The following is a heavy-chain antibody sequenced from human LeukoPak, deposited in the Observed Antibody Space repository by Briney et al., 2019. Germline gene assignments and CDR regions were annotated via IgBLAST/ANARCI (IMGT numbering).Heavy chain of an antibody. D-gene: IGHD1-26*01. V-gene: IGHV3-48*03. CDR3: AREIVGGIDFDS. J-gene: IGHJ4*02. Sequence: GGSLRLSCAASGFTFSSYEMNWVRQAPGKGLEWVSYISSSGSTIYYADSVKGRFTISRDNAKNSLYLQMNSLRAEDTAVYYCAREIVGGIDFDSWGQGTLVTVSS. CDR2: ISSSGSTI. CDR1: GFTFSSYE.